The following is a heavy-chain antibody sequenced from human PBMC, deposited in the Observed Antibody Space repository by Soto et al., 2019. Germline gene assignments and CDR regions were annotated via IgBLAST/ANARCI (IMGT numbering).Heavy chain of an antibody. V-gene: IGHV4-39*01. D-gene: IGHD6-6*01. CDR3: VRHRGGSSNFDF. J-gene: IGHJ4*02. CDR1: GGSISTNNFY. CDR2: IYYTGST. Sequence: SETLSLTCTVSGGSISTNNFYWGWIRQPPGKGLEYIGSIYYTGSTYYTPSLKGRFTISVDTSKNQFSLKVNSVTAADTAMYYCVRHRGGSSNFDFWGPGTLVTVSS.